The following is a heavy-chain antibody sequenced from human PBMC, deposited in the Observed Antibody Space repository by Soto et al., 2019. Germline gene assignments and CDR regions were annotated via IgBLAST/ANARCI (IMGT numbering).Heavy chain of an antibody. CDR3: ARETPDYLNVMEN. D-gene: IGHD4-17*01. Sequence: TVSFKASRGTFGIYAISWVRQAPGQGLEWMGGIIPIFGTANYAQKFQGRVTITADESTSTAYMELSSLRSEDTAVYYCARETPDYLNVMENWGQGTLVTVSS. J-gene: IGHJ4*02. CDR2: IIPIFGTA. CDR1: RGTFGIYA. V-gene: IGHV1-69*01.